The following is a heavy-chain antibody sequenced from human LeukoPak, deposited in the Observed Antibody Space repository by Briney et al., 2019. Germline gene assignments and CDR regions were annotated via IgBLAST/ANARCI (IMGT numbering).Heavy chain of an antibody. V-gene: IGHV4-61*02. J-gene: IGHJ5*02. CDR1: GGSISSGSYY. CDR2: IYTSGST. Sequence: SETLSLTCTVAGGSISSGSYYWSWIRQPAGKGLEWIGRIYTSGSTNYNPSLKSRVTISVDTSKNQFSLKLSSVTAADTAVYYCARALGMIVVGGFDPWGQGTLVTVSS. CDR3: ARALGMIVVGGFDP. D-gene: IGHD3-22*01.